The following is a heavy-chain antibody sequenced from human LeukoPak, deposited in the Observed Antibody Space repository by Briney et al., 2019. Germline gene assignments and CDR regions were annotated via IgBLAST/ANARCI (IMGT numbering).Heavy chain of an antibody. V-gene: IGHV3-21*01. CDR2: ISSSSSYI. D-gene: IGHD4-17*01. J-gene: IGHJ4*02. CDR1: GFTFSSYS. CDR3: ARGERSYGDYVVDY. Sequence: GVSLRLSCAASGFTFSSYSMNWVRQAPGKGLEWVSSISSSSSYIYYADSVKGRFTISRDNAKNSLYLQMNSLRAEDTAVYYCARGERSYGDYVVDYWGQGTLVTVSS.